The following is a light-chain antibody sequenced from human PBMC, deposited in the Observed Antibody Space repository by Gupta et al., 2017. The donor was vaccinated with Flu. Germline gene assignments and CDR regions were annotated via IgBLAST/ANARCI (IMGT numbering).Light chain of an antibody. CDR1: SGHNSYI. CDR2: LEGSGSY. V-gene: IGLV4-60*03. Sequence: QPVLTQSSSASASLGSSVKLTCTLSSGHNSYIIAWHQQQPGKAPRFLMKLEGSGSYSKGSGVPDRFSGSSSGAALHLTISNLQSEDEADYYCTTWDSDTYVFGTGTKVTVL. CDR3: TTWDSDTYV. J-gene: IGLJ1*01.